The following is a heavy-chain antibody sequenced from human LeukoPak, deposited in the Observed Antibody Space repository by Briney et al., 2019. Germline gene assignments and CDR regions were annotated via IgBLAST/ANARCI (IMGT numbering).Heavy chain of an antibody. CDR1: GGSFSGYY. CDR2: INHSGST. J-gene: IGHJ4*02. D-gene: IGHD5-12*01. Sequence: SKTLSLTCAVYGGSFSGYYWSWIRQPPGKGLEWIGEINHSGSTNYNPSLKSRVTISVDTSKNQFSLKLSSVTAADTAVYYCARQYSGYDFTIDYWGQGTLVTVSS. CDR3: ARQYSGYDFTIDY. V-gene: IGHV4-34*01.